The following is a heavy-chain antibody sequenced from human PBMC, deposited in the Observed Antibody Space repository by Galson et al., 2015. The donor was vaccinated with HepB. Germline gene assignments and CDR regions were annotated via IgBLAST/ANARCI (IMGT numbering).Heavy chain of an antibody. J-gene: IGHJ3*01. Sequence: SLRLSCAASGFTVSSNYMSWVRQAPGKGLEWVSVIYSGGSAFYADSVKGRFTISRDNINNTLYPQMNSLRVEDTAVYYCATDAGALDYYGSGTPGWGHGTMVTVSS. D-gene: IGHD3-10*01. CDR1: GFTVSSNY. CDR3: ATDAGALDYYGSGTPG. V-gene: IGHV3-66*01. CDR2: IYSGGSA.